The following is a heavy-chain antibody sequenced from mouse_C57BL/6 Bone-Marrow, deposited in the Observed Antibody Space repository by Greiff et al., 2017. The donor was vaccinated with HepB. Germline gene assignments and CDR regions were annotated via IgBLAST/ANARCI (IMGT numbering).Heavy chain of an antibody. J-gene: IGHJ3*01. CDR2: IYPGGGYT. CDR3: ANYDGSSWFAY. CDR1: GYTFTNYW. V-gene: IGHV1-63*01. D-gene: IGHD1-1*01. Sequence: VQLQQSGAELVRPGTSVKMSCKASGYTFTNYWIGWAKQRPGHGLEWIGDIYPGGGYTNYNEKFKGKATLTADKSSSTAYMQVRSLTSEDSAIYYCANYDGSSWFAYWGQGTLVTVSA.